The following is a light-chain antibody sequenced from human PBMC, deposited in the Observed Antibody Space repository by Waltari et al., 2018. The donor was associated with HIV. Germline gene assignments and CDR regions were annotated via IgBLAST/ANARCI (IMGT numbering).Light chain of an antibody. CDR3: QSYDSGLGGV. CDR1: NSNIGADSG. J-gene: IGLJ2*01. Sequence: QSVLTQPPSVSGAPGQSVTISCTGGNSNIGADSGVPWYRQLPGTAPKLLIYDNNNRPSGVPDRFSGSKSGTSASLAITGLQAEDEADYYCQSYDSGLGGVFGGGTKLIVL. V-gene: IGLV1-40*01. CDR2: DNN.